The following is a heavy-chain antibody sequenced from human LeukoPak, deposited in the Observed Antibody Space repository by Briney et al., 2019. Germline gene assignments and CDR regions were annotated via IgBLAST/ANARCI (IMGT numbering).Heavy chain of an antibody. Sequence: SETLSLTCTVSGGSVSTYYWSWIRQPAGKGLEFIGRFFTSGTSGTANYNPSLKNRVTMSLDTSKNQFSLKLSSVTAADTAVYYCARRSFVGAFDIWGQGTMVTVSS. V-gene: IGHV4-4*07. CDR2: FFTSGTSGTA. CDR1: GGSVSTYY. CDR3: ARRSFVGAFDI. D-gene: IGHD1-26*01. J-gene: IGHJ3*02.